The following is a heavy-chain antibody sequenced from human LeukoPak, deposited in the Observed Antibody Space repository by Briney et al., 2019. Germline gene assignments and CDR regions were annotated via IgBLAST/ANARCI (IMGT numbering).Heavy chain of an antibody. J-gene: IGHJ4*02. D-gene: IGHD1-1*01. Sequence: SETLSLTCTVSGGSISSYYWSWIRQPPAKGREGIGYIYYTGSTNYNPSLKSRVTISVDTSKNQLSLKMSSVTAADTAVYYCTRATGAGLIGYWGQGTLVTVSS. V-gene: IGHV4-59*12. CDR1: GGSISSYY. CDR3: TRATGAGLIGY. CDR2: IYYTGST.